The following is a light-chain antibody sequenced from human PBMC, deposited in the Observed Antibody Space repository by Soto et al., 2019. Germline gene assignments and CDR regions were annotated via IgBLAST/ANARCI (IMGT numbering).Light chain of an antibody. CDR3: AAWDDSLNGRV. V-gene: IGLV2-8*01. CDR2: EIN. Sequence: QSALTQPPSASGSPGQSVTISCTGTSSDVGAYDYVSWYQQHPGKAPKLMIYEINKRPSGVPDRISGSKSGTSASLAISGLQSDDEADYYCAAWDDSLNGRVFGTGTKVTVL. J-gene: IGLJ1*01. CDR1: SSDVGAYDY.